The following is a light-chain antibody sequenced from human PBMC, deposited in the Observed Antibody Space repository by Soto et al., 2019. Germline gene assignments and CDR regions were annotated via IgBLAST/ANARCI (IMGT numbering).Light chain of an antibody. CDR1: KSNIGANYD. CDR2: NNA. J-gene: IGLJ2*01. CDR3: QSYDTGLLGLL. Sequence: QSVLTQPPSVSGASGQRVTISCNGSKSNIGANYDVHWYQQFPRTAPKLLIFNNAIRPSGVPERFSGSKSGTSASLAITGLQTEDEADYYCQSYDTGLLGLLFGTGTKLTVL. V-gene: IGLV1-40*01.